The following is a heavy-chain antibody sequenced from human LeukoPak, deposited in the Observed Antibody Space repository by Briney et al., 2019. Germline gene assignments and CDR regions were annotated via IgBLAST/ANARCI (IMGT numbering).Heavy chain of an antibody. Sequence: ASVKVSCKPSGYIFTSNSITWVRQASGQQLEWMGWISTSNGYTKYAQNLQGRITMTRDTSTRTVYLEMRNLRSDDTAVYFCARGECYYDLWGQGTLVTVSS. CDR1: GYIFTSNS. V-gene: IGHV1-18*04. CDR2: ISTSNGYT. J-gene: IGHJ4*02. CDR3: ARGECYYDL. D-gene: IGHD3-16*01.